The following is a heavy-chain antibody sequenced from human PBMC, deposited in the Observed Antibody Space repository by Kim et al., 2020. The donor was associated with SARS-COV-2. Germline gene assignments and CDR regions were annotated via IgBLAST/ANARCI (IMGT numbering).Heavy chain of an antibody. Sequence: GGSLRLSCAASGFNFSPYGIHWVRQAPGKGLEWVAKVWNDGSAKYYADSVRGRFTVSRDNSKNTVSLQMNSLRADDTAVYYCARDSGAGFDYWGQGTLVIVSS. CDR1: GFNFSPYG. D-gene: IGHD3-10*01. J-gene: IGHJ4*02. CDR2: VWNDGSAK. CDR3: ARDSGAGFDY. V-gene: IGHV3-33*01.